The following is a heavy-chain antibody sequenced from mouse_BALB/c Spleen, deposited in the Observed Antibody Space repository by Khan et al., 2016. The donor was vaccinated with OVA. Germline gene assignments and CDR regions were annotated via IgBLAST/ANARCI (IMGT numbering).Heavy chain of an antibody. CDR2: VSSGGSYT. D-gene: IGHD2-3*01. Sequence: EVELVESGGGLVKPGGSLKLSCAASGFTFSRYAMSWVRQTPEKRLEWVATVSSGGSYTYYPDSVEGRFTISRANAENTLHLQMSSLRAEDTAIYYCARQGGIYDGPFDYWGQGTTLTVSS. CDR3: ARQGGIYDGPFDY. J-gene: IGHJ2*01. V-gene: IGHV5-9-3*01. CDR1: GFTFSRYA.